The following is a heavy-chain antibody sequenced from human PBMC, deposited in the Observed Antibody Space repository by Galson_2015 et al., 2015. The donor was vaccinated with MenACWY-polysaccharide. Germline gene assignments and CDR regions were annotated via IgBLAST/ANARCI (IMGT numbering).Heavy chain of an antibody. D-gene: IGHD1-26*01. CDR2: IYHSGST. J-gene: IGHJ4*02. CDR3: ARVEKYSGSYYILH. CDR1: GSSISSGYY. V-gene: IGHV4-38-2*01. Sequence: ETLSLTCAVSGSSISSGYYWGWLRPPPGKGLEWIGCIYHSGSTYYNPSLKSRVTISVDTYKNQFSLKLSSVTAADTAVYYCARVEKYSGSYYILHWGQGTLVTVSS.